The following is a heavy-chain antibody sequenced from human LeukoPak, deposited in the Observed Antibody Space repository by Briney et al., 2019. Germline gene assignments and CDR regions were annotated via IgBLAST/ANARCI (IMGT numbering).Heavy chain of an antibody. CDR3: ARNENSGWGYFDY. Sequence: RLGGSLRLSCAASRFTFNSYAMSWVRQAPGKGLEWVSVIGGSNGITFYVGSVKGRFTISRDNSKDTLYLQMNSLRAEDTAVYYCARNENSGWGYFDYWGQGTLVTVSS. J-gene: IGHJ4*02. D-gene: IGHD5-12*01. V-gene: IGHV3-23*01. CDR2: IGGSNGIT. CDR1: RFTFNSYA.